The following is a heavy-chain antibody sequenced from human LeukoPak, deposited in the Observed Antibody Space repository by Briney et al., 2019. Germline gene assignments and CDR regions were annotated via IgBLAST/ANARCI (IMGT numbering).Heavy chain of an antibody. V-gene: IGHV5-51*01. Sequence: GESLKISCKGSGYSFTTYWIGWVRQVPGKGLEWMGLIYPGDSDTRESPSFQGLVTMSADRSVTTAYLQWSSLKSSDTAMYYCARLVGGVAGMGDCLDSWGQGTLVTVSS. CDR3: ARLVGGVAGMGDCLDS. CDR2: IYPGDSDT. CDR1: GYSFTTYW. J-gene: IGHJ4*02. D-gene: IGHD6-19*01.